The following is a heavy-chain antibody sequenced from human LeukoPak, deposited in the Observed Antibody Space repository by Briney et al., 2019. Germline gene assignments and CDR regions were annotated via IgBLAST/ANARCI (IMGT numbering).Heavy chain of an antibody. CDR3: AKDSNWILFDD. Sequence: ASVKVSCKASGYTFTGHYMHWVRQAPGQGLAWMGWINPYSGGTHYALIFQGRVTMTRDTSISTVYMELSRLRSDDTAVYYCAKDSNWILFDDWGQGTLVTVSS. D-gene: IGHD2-2*03. J-gene: IGHJ4*02. V-gene: IGHV1-2*02. CDR2: INPYSGGT. CDR1: GYTFTGHY.